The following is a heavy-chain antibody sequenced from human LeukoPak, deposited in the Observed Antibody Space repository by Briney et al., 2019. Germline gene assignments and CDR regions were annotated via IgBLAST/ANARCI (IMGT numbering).Heavy chain of an antibody. CDR3: PRDYHYSFDN. Sequence: GGSLRLSCAASGFPFSDYSMNWVRQAPGKGLEWISYVGIDSGNTYYADSVKGRFTISADKAKNSLVLQMNSLRVEDTAVYYCPRDYHYSFDNWGQGTPVTVSS. J-gene: IGHJ4*02. V-gene: IGHV3-48*01. D-gene: IGHD2-2*01. CDR2: VGIDSGNT. CDR1: GFPFSDYS.